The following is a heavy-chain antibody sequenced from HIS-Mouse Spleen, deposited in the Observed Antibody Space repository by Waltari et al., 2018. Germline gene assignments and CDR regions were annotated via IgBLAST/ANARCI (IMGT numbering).Heavy chain of an antibody. J-gene: IGHJ4*02. V-gene: IGHV3-11*01. Sequence: QVQLVESGGGLVKPGGSLRLSCAASGFTFSDYYMSWIRQAPGKGLGWVSYISSSGSTIYYADSVKGRFTISRDNAKNSLYLQMNSLRAEDTAVYYCARDSVIQGPFYSYGYYFDYWGQGTLVTVSS. CDR3: ARDSVIQGPFYSYGYYFDY. CDR2: ISSSGSTI. D-gene: IGHD5-18*01. CDR1: GFTFSDYY.